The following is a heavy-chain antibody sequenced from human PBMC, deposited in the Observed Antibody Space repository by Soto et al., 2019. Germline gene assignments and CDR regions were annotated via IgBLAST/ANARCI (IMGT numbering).Heavy chain of an antibody. CDR2: ISGSGAST. Sequence: PGGSLRLSCVASGFTFNKYALAWVRQAPGKGLEWVSAISGSGASTYDADSVKGRFTISRDNSNNTLYLQMNSLGAEDTAAYHSAKPPGLINVITSLDNGGQGTPVTVSS. D-gene: IGHD3-16*01. J-gene: IGHJ4*02. CDR3: AKPPGLINVITSLDN. V-gene: IGHV3-23*01. CDR1: GFTFNKYA.